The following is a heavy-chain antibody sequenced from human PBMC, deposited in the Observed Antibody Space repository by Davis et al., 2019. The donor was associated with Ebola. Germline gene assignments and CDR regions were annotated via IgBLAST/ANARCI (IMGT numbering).Heavy chain of an antibody. CDR2: INNDGTTT. J-gene: IGHJ4*02. CDR3: ARERLRCGGDCLDW. CDR1: GFTFSSYW. Sequence: GESLKISCAASGFTFSSYWMHWVRQVPGGGLEWVARINNDGTTTSYAGSVQGRFTISRDNAMDTLYLQMNSLRADDTAVYYCARERLRCGGDCLDWWGQGTLVTVSS. D-gene: IGHD2-21*02. V-gene: IGHV3-74*01.